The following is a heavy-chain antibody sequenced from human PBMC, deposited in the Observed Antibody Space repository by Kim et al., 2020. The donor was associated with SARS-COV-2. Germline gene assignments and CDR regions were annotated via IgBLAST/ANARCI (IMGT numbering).Heavy chain of an antibody. J-gene: IGHJ4*02. Sequence: YNPSLKSRVTISVDTSTNQFSLKLSSVTAADTAVYYCARVDYYDSSGYCDWGQGTLVTVSS. D-gene: IGHD3-22*01. V-gene: IGHV4-30-2*04. CDR3: ARVDYYDSSGYCD.